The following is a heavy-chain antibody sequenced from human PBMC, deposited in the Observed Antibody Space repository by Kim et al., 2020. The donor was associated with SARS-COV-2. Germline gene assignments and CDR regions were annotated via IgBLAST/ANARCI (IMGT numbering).Heavy chain of an antibody. CDR3: ARYKQLPILTGYYSSVNIGTGFDP. D-gene: IGHD3-9*01. Sequence: ASVKVSCKASGYTFTSYGISWVRQAPGQGLEWMGWISAYNGNTNYAQKLQGRVTMTTDTSTSTAYMELRSLRSDDTAVYYCARYKQLPILTGYYSSVNIGTGFDPWGQGTLVTVSS. CDR2: ISAYNGNT. CDR1: GYTFTSYG. V-gene: IGHV1-18*01. J-gene: IGHJ5*02.